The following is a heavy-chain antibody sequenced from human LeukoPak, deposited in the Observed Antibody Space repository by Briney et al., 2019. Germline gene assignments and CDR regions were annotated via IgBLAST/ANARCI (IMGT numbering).Heavy chain of an antibody. CDR1: GYTFTGYY. CDR2: INPNSGGT. J-gene: IGHJ5*02. CDR3: ARDRAVVISAAYNWFDP. D-gene: IGHD3-22*01. Sequence: KPGASVKVSCKASGYTFTGYYMHWVRQAPGQGLEWMGRINPNSGGTNYAQKFQGRVTMTTDTSTSTAYMELRSLRSDDTAVYYCARDRAVVISAAYNWFDPWGQGTLVTVSS. V-gene: IGHV1-2*06.